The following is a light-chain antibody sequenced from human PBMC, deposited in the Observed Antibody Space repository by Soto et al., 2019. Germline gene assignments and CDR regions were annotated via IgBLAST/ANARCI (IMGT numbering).Light chain of an antibody. V-gene: IGKV3-11*01. CDR3: QQRSYWPPFT. CDR1: QSVRGY. J-gene: IGKJ3*01. Sequence: EIVLTQSPATLSLSPGERATHSCRASQSVRGYLAWYQQKPGQAPRLLIYDASNRATGIPARFSGSGSGTDFTLTINSLELEDFAVYYCQQRSYWPPFTFGPGTKVDIK. CDR2: DAS.